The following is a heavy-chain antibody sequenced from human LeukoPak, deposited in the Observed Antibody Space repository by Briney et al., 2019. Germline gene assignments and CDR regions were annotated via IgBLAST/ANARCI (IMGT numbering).Heavy chain of an antibody. V-gene: IGHV1-8*01. CDR1: GCTFTSYD. CDR2: MNPNSGNT. D-gene: IGHD3-10*01. Sequence: GASVKVSCKASGCTFTSYDFNWVRQATGQGLEWMGWMNPNSGNTGYAQKFQGRVSKTRNTSLRTAYMELSSLRSEDTALYYCARGKAMVRGVMGSWFDPWGQGTLVTVSS. CDR3: ARGKAMVRGVMGSWFDP. J-gene: IGHJ5*02.